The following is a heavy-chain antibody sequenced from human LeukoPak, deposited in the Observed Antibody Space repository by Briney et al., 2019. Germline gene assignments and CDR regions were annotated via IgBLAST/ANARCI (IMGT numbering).Heavy chain of an antibody. D-gene: IGHD3-22*01. CDR3: ARGTYYYDSSGYYYYYYGMDV. CDR1: GGTFISYA. CDR2: IIPIFGTA. J-gene: IGHJ6*02. V-gene: IGHV1-69*05. Sequence: ASVKVSCKASGGTFISYAISWVRQAPGQGLEWMGGIIPIFGTAKYAQKLQGRVTMTTDTSTSTAYMELRSLRSDDTAVYYCARGTYYYDSSGYYYYYYGMDVWGQGTTVTVSS.